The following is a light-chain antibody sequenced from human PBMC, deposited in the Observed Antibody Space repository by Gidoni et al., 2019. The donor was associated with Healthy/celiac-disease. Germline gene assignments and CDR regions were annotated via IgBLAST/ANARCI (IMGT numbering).Light chain of an antibody. V-gene: IGKV3-20*01. Sequence: EIVLTQPPGTLSLSPGERATLSCRASQSVSSSYLAWYQQKPGQAPRLLIYGASSRATGIPDRCSGSGSGTDFTLTISRLEPEDFAVYYCQQYGSSAWTFGQGTKVEIK. CDR1: QSVSSSY. CDR2: GAS. J-gene: IGKJ1*01. CDR3: QQYGSSAWT.